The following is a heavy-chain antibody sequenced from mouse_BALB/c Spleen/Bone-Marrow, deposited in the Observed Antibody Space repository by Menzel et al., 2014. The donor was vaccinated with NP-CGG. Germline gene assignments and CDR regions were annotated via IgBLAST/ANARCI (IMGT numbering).Heavy chain of an antibody. V-gene: IGHV1-7*01. CDR1: GYTFTSYW. CDR3: ARDDYAY. Sequence: VQLQQSGAELAKPGASVKMSCKASGYTFTSYWMHWVKQRPGQGXEWIGYIYPSTGYTEYNQKSKDKVTLTADKSSSTAYMQLSSLTSEDSAVYYCARDDYAYWGQGTLVTVSA. CDR2: IYPSTGYT. D-gene: IGHD2-4*01. J-gene: IGHJ3*01.